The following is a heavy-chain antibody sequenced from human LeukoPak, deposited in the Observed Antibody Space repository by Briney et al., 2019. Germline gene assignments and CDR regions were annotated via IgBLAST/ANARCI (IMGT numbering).Heavy chain of an antibody. CDR1: GFTFSHFW. V-gene: IGHV4-4*02. CDR3: ARATGNSVGRFAFDI. Sequence: GSLRLSCAASGFTFSHFWMSWVRQPPGKGLEWIGEIYHSGSTNYNPSLKSRVTISVDKSKNQFSLKLSSVTAADTAVYYCARATGNSVGRFAFDIWGQGTMVTVSS. D-gene: IGHD4-23*01. J-gene: IGHJ3*02. CDR2: IYHSGST.